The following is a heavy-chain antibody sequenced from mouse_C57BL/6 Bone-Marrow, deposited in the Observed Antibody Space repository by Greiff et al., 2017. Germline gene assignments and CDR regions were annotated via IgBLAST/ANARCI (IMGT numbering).Heavy chain of an antibody. J-gene: IGHJ2*01. CDR3: TRGPTLKGDCDY. V-gene: IGHV1-26*01. Sequence: VQLQQSGPELVKPGASVKISCKASGYTFTDYYMNWVKQSHGKSLEWIGDITPNHGVPSYNQKFKGKATLTVDQSSSTAYMALRSLTSEDCAVYYCTRGPTLKGDCDYWGQGTTLTVSS. CDR2: ITPNHGVP. D-gene: IGHD1-1*01. CDR1: GYTFTDYY.